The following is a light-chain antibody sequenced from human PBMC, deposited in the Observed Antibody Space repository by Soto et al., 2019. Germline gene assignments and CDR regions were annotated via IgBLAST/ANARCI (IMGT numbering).Light chain of an antibody. J-gene: IGKJ1*01. CDR2: AAS. V-gene: IGKV1-39*01. Sequence: QLARSPSSLCASVGDRVIITCRASQSISNHLNWYQQKPGKAPKLLIFAASSLQSGVPSRFSGSRSGPDFTLTISSLQPEDFATYYCQQSYSSPPTFGQGTKVDIK. CDR3: QQSYSSPPT. CDR1: QSISNH.